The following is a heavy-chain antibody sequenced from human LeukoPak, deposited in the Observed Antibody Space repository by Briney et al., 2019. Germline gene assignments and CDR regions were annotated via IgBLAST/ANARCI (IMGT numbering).Heavy chain of an antibody. CDR2: IYYSGST. D-gene: IGHD5-18*01. CDR1: SGSISSYY. J-gene: IGHJ4*02. CDR3: ARARGYSYGFPLDY. Sequence: SETLSLTCTVSSGSISSYYWSWIRQPPGKGLEWIGYIYYSGSTNYNPSLKSRVTISVDTSKNHFSLKPSSVTAADTAVYYCARARGYSYGFPLDYWGQGTLVTVSS. V-gene: IGHV4-59*01.